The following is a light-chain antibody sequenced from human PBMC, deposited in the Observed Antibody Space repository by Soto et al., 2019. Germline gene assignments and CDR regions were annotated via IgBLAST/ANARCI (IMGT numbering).Light chain of an antibody. CDR1: QSISSW. CDR3: QQFTSYSPGA. CDR2: AAS. Sequence: DIQMTQSPSTLSASVVDRVTITCRASQSISSWLAWYQQKPGKAPKLLIYAASSLQSGVPSRFSGSGSGTEFTLTISSLQPEDFATYYCQQFTSYSPGAFGQGTKVDIK. J-gene: IGKJ1*01. V-gene: IGKV1-5*01.